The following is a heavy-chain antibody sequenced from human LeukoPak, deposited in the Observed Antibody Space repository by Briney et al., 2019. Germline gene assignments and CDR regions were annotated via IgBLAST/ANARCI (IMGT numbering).Heavy chain of an antibody. D-gene: IGHD3-22*01. J-gene: IGHJ4*02. V-gene: IGHV3-23*01. Sequence: GGSLRLSCAASAFTFSSYAMSLVRQAPGKGLEWVSAISGSGGSTYYADSVKGRFTISRDNSKNTLYLQMNSLRAEDTAVYYCAKAEYYDSSGDYYFDYWGQGTLVTVSS. CDR1: AFTFSSYA. CDR2: ISGSGGST. CDR3: AKAEYYDSSGDYYFDY.